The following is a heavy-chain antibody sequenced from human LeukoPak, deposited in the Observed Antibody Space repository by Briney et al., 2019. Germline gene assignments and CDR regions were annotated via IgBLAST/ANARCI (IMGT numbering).Heavy chain of an antibody. V-gene: IGHV4-39*01. CDR1: GFTFSSYA. CDR3: ARHPVLYYFDY. D-gene: IGHD5/OR15-5a*01. CDR2: IYYSGST. J-gene: IGHJ4*02. Sequence: GSLRLSCAASGFTFSSYAMSWVRQPPGKGLEWIGSIYYSGSTYYNPSLKSRVTISVDTSKNQFSLKLSSVTAADTAVYYCARHPVLYYFDYWGQGTLVTVSS.